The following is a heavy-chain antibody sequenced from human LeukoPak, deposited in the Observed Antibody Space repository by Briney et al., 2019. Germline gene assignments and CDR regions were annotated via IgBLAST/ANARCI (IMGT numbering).Heavy chain of an antibody. J-gene: IGHJ4*02. V-gene: IGHV4-59*01. CDR1: GGSISSYY. CDR3: AREFPSIEAYGGGFDY. CDR2: IYYSGST. D-gene: IGHD6-6*01. Sequence: PSETLSLTCTVSGGSISSYYWSWIRQPPGKGLEWIGYIYYSGSTNYNPSLKSRVTISVDTSKNQFSLKLSSVTAADTAVYYCAREFPSIEAYGGGFDYWGQGTLVTVSS.